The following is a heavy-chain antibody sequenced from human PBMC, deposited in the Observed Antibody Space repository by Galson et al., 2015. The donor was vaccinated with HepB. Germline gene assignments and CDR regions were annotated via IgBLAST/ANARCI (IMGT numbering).Heavy chain of an antibody. D-gene: IGHD6-13*01. J-gene: IGHJ4*02. CDR2: IKSKTDGGTT. Sequence: SLRLSCAASGFTFSNAWMSWVRRAPGKGLEWVGRIKSKTDGGTTDYAAPVEGRFTISRDDSKNTLYLQMNSLKTEDTAVYYCTTEGAAAAAVPDNFDYWGQGTLVTVSS. CDR1: GFTFSNAW. CDR3: TTEGAAAAAVPDNFDY. V-gene: IGHV3-15*01.